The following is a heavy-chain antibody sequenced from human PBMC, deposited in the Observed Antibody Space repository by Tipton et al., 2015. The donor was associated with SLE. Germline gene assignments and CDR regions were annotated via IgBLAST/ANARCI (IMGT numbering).Heavy chain of an antibody. Sequence: SLRLSCAASGFTFSSYAMSWVRQAPGKGLEWVSAISGSGGSTYYADSVKGRFTISRDNSKNTLYLQMNSLSAEDTAVYYCAKEVLWAPRAGDAFDIWGQGTLVTVSS. V-gene: IGHV3-23*01. D-gene: IGHD1-26*01. CDR2: ISGSGGST. CDR3: AKEVLWAPRAGDAFDI. J-gene: IGHJ3*02. CDR1: GFTFSSYA.